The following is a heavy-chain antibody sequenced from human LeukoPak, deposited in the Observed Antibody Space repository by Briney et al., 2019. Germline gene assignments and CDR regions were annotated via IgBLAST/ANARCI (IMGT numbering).Heavy chain of an antibody. CDR2: FDPEGGET. CDR1: GYTLTELS. D-gene: IGHD3-9*01. J-gene: IGHJ3*02. Sequence: GASVTVTFKFAGYTLTELSMHWVRQAHGTGLEWMGGFDPEGGETMYAQKFQGSVTMTEDTSTDTAYMELCSLRSADRTVYYCATDLVSYDILSGYASYTFDIWGQGKMVTVSS. V-gene: IGHV1-24*01. CDR3: ATDLVSYDILSGYASYTFDI.